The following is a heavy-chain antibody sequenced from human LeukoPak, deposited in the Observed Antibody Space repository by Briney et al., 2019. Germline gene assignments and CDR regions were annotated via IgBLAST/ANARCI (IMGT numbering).Heavy chain of an antibody. V-gene: IGHV4-59*01. CDR3: ARVRWLHAYYSYYYMDV. Sequence: SETLSLTCTVSDDSINTYYWSWIRQPPGKGLEWTGYIYHSGSTNYNPSLRSRVTISVDTSKSQLSLKLNSVTAADTAVYFCARVRWLHAYYSYYYMDVWGRGTTVTVSS. CDR2: IYHSGST. D-gene: IGHD3-22*01. CDR1: DDSINTYY. J-gene: IGHJ6*03.